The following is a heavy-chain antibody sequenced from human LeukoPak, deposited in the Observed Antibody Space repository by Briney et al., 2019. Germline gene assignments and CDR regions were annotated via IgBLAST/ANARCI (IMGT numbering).Heavy chain of an antibody. CDR2: INYSGRT. D-gene: IGHD3-10*01. J-gene: IGHJ6*02. Sequence: SETLSLTCSVSGGSIGSSSHFWGWIRQPPGKGLEWIGSINYSGRTYYNPSLKSRVTISVDTSKNQFSLKLSSVTAADAAVYYCAKHSGSGAYYGMDVWGQGTTVTVSS. V-gene: IGHV4-39*01. CDR1: GGSIGSSSHF. CDR3: AKHSGSGAYYGMDV.